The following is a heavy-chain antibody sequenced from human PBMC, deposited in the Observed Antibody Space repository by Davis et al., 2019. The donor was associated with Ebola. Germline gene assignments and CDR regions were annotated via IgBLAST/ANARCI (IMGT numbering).Heavy chain of an antibody. Sequence: PSETLSLTCAVYGGSFSGYYWSWIRQPPGKGLEWIGEIYHSGSTNYNPSLKSRVTISVDKSKNQFSLKLSSVTAADTAVYYCARVTARSETSFDYWGQGTLVTVSS. J-gene: IGHJ4*02. CDR1: GGSFSGYY. V-gene: IGHV4-34*01. CDR2: IYHSGST. CDR3: ARVTARSETSFDY.